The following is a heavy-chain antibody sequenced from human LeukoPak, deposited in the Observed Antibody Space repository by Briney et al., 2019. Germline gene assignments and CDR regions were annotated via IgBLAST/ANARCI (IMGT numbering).Heavy chain of an antibody. CDR3: AKDHNYYDSSGYTELGS. Sequence: GKSLRLSCAASGFTFSSCDMHWVRQAPGKGLEWVSVISNDGRNKYYVDSVKGRFTISRDNSKNTLYLQMNSLRAEDTAVYYCAKDHNYYDSSGYTELGSWGQGTLVTVSS. CDR2: ISNDGRNK. CDR1: GFTFSSCD. D-gene: IGHD3-22*01. V-gene: IGHV3-30*18. J-gene: IGHJ5*02.